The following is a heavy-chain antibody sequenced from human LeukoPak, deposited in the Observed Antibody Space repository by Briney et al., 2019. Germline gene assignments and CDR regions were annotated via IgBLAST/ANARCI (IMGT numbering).Heavy chain of an antibody. J-gene: IGHJ3*02. CDR2: IYPGDSDT. V-gene: IGHV5-51*01. CDR3: ARTNSSGWLYDAFDI. CDR1: GYSFTSYW. D-gene: IGHD6-19*01. Sequence: GESLKISCKGSGYSFTSYWIGWVRQMPGKGLEWMGIIYPGDSDTRYSPSFQGQVTISADKSISTAYLQWSGLKASDTAMYYCARTNSSGWLYDAFDIWGQGTMVTVSS.